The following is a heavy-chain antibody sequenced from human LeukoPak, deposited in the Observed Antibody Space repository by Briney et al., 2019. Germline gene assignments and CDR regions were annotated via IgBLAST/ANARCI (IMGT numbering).Heavy chain of an antibody. Sequence: PGGSLRLSCAASGFTFSSYGMHWVRQAPGKGLEWVAVISYDGSNKYYADSVKGRFTISRDNSKNTLYLQMNSLRAEDTAVYYCAKGPYYDILTGLPYWGQGTLVTVSS. CDR2: ISYDGSNK. V-gene: IGHV3-30*18. D-gene: IGHD3-9*01. CDR1: GFTFSSYG. CDR3: AKGPYYDILTGLPY. J-gene: IGHJ4*02.